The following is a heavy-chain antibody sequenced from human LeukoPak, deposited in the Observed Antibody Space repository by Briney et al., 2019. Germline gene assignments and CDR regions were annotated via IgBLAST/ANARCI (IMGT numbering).Heavy chain of an antibody. V-gene: IGHV3-15*01. D-gene: IGHD3/OR15-3a*01. CDR1: GFTFSNAW. Sequence: GGSLRLSCAASGFTFSNAWMSWVRQAPGMGLDWVGRIRSKTDGGTIDYAAPVKGRFVISRDDSRDTLYLQMNSLRIEDTAMYYCTTWTDLYDYWGQGILVTVSP. CDR3: TTWTDLYDY. CDR2: IRSKTDGGTI. J-gene: IGHJ4*02.